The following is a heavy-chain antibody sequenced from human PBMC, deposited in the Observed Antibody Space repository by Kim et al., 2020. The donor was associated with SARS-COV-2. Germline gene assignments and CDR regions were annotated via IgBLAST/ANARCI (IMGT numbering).Heavy chain of an antibody. J-gene: IGHJ4*02. Sequence: ADSVKGRFTISRDNSKNTLYLQMNSLRAEDTAVYYCAKELDYGGNSQGGYWGQGTLVTVSS. V-gene: IGHV3-23*01. CDR3: AKELDYGGNSQGGY. D-gene: IGHD4-17*01.